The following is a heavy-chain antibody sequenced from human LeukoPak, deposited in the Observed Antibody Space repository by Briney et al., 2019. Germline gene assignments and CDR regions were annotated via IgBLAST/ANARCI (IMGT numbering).Heavy chain of an antibody. CDR2: IYSGGST. J-gene: IGHJ4*02. Sequence: PGGSLRLSCAASGFTVSSNYMSWVRQAPGKGPEWVSVIYSGGSTYYADSVKGRFTISRDNSKNTLYLQMNSLRAEDTAVYYCARDLFPYYFDYWGQGTLVTVSS. CDR3: ARDLFPYYFDY. CDR1: GFTVSSNY. V-gene: IGHV3-66*01.